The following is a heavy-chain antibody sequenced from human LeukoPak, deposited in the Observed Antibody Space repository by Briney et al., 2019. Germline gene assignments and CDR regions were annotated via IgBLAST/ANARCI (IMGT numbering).Heavy chain of an antibody. CDR1: GFTFNNYA. Sequence: GGSLRLSCAASGFTFNNYAMTWVRQAPGKGPEWVSAISGGGGCTYYADSVKGRFTISRDNSKNTLYLQMNSLRAEDTAIYYCAKDLSITTVAGKGYFDYWGQGTLVTVSS. CDR2: ISGGGGCT. V-gene: IGHV3-23*01. J-gene: IGHJ4*02. D-gene: IGHD6-19*01. CDR3: AKDLSITTVAGKGYFDY.